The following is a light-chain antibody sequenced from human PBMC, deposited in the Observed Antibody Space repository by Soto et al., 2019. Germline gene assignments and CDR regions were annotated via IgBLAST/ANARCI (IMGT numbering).Light chain of an antibody. J-gene: IGKJ4*01. V-gene: IGKV1-12*01. CDR3: TQANSFPLT. CDR2: AAS. Sequence: DIQMTQSPSSVSASVGDRVTSTCRASQGISSWLAWYQQKPGKDPMLLMYAASSLQSGVLSRFSCSWCGPDVTLTISRLQPEDFATYYYTQANSFPLTFGRGTKVQIK. CDR1: QGISSW.